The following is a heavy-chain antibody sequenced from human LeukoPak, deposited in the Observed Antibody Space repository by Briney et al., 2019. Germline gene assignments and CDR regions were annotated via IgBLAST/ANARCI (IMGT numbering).Heavy chain of an antibody. CDR3: ARHALGGSGWYYFDY. D-gene: IGHD6-19*01. V-gene: IGHV5-10-1*01. CDR1: GYSFTNYW. CDR2: IDGTDSNA. J-gene: IGHJ4*02. Sequence: GESLKISCKGSGYSFTNYWISWVRQMPGKGLEWLGRIDGTDSNAVYSPSFEGHVTMSADKSINTAYLQWSSLKASDTAIYYCARHALGGSGWYYFDYWGQGTLVTVSS.